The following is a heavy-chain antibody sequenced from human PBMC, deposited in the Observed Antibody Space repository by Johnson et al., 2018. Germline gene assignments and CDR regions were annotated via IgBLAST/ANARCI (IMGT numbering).Heavy chain of an antibody. J-gene: IGHJ1*01. CDR2: IIPIFGTA. V-gene: IGHV1-69*01. CDR3: ARDRDPYDYVWGSFRYTGYFQH. D-gene: IGHD3-16*02. Sequence: QVQLVQSGAEVKKPGSSVKVSCKASGGTFSSYAISWVRQAPGQGLEWMGGIIPIFGTANYAQKFQGRVTITAADPTSTAYMEWSILRSEDTAGCYGARDRDPYDYVWGSFRYTGYFQHWGQGTLVTVSS. CDR1: GGTFSSYA.